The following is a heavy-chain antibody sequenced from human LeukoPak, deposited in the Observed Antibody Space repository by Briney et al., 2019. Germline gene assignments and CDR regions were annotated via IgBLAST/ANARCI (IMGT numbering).Heavy chain of an antibody. J-gene: IGHJ3*02. Sequence: SETLSLTCTVSGGSISSYYWSWIRQPQGKGLEWIGEINHSGSTNYNPSLKSRVTISVDTSKNQFSLKVRSVIAADTAVYYCARGDVDPYAFDIWGQGTMVTVSS. D-gene: IGHD3-10*02. V-gene: IGHV4-34*01. CDR3: ARGDVDPYAFDI. CDR2: INHSGST. CDR1: GGSISSYY.